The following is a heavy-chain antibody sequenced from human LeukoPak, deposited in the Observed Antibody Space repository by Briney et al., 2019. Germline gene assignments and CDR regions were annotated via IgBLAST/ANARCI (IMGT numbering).Heavy chain of an antibody. CDR3: AKDLTIFGVVITPMDY. D-gene: IGHD3-3*01. CDR2: ISYDGSNK. CDR1: GFTFSSYW. J-gene: IGHJ4*02. V-gene: IGHV3-30*18. Sequence: GGSLRLSCAASGFTFSSYWMSWVRQAPGKGREWVAVISYDGSNKYYADSVKGRFTISRDNSKNTLYLQMNSLRAEDTAVYYCAKDLTIFGVVITPMDYWGQGTLVTVSS.